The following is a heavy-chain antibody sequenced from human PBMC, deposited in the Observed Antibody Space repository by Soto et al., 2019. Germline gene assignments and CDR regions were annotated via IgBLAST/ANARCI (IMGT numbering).Heavy chain of an antibody. CDR1: GGSFSGYY. Sequence: KTSETLSLTCAVYGGSFSGYYWSWIRQPPGKGLEWIGEINHSGSTNYNPSLKSRVTISVDTSKNQFSLKLSSVTAADTAVYYCARGRGSGWLYYYYGMDVWGQGTTVTVSS. V-gene: IGHV4-34*01. CDR3: ARGRGSGWLYYYYGMDV. J-gene: IGHJ6*02. D-gene: IGHD6-19*01. CDR2: INHSGST.